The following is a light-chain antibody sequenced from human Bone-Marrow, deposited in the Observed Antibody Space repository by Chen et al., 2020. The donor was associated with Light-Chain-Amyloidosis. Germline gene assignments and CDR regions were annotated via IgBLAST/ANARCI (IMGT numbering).Light chain of an antibody. Sequence: EIVLTQSPGTLSLSPGEGANLSCRASQTISRNYLTWYQQKFGQAPRLLIYGSSSRATGIPDRFTGSGSGTDFTLTINRLEAEDVEMYYCKQYGTSPLTFGGGTKVEIK. J-gene: IGKJ4*01. CDR2: GSS. V-gene: IGKV3-20*01. CDR1: QTISRNY. CDR3: KQYGTSPLT.